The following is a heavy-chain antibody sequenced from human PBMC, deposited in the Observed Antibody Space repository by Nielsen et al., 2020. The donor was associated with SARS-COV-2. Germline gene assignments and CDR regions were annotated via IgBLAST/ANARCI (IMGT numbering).Heavy chain of an antibody. D-gene: IGHD3-10*01. Sequence: GGSLRLSCAASGFTFSNYWMHWVRHVPGKGLVWVSRINADGSSTSYADYVKGRFTISRDNAKNTLYLQMNSLRAEDTAVYYCARGSSGDYWGQGTLVTVSS. CDR1: GFTFSNYW. CDR2: INADGSST. CDR3: ARGSSGDY. J-gene: IGHJ4*02. V-gene: IGHV3-74*01.